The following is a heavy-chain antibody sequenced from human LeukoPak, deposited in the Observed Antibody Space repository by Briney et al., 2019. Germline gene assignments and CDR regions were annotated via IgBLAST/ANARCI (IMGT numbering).Heavy chain of an antibody. V-gene: IGHV3-30*02. Sequence: GGSLRLSCAASGFTFSIYGMHWVRQAPGKGLEWVAYIRYDGSEKYYAESLKDRFTISRDNSKNTLYLQMNSLRAEDTALYYCARSTRARYFDLWGRGTLVTVSS. D-gene: IGHD5-24*01. J-gene: IGHJ2*01. CDR3: ARSTRARYFDL. CDR1: GFTFSIYG. CDR2: IRYDGSEK.